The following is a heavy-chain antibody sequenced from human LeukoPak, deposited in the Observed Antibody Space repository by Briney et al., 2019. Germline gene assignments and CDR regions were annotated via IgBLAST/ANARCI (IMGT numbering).Heavy chain of an antibody. V-gene: IGHV4-59*01. CDR3: ARGLTGEAGY. CDR1: GGSISSYY. J-gene: IGHJ4*02. Sequence: SETLSLTCTVSGGSISSYYWSWLRQPPGKGLEWIGYIYNSGSTNYNPSLKSRVTISVDTSKNQFSLKLSSVTAADTAVYYCARGLTGEAGYWGQGTLVTVSS. CDR2: IYNSGST.